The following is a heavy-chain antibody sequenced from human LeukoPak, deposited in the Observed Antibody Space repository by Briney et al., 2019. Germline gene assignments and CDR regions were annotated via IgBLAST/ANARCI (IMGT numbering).Heavy chain of an antibody. Sequence: PGGSLRLSCAASGFTFSSYGMHWVRQAPGKGLEWVAVIWYDGSNKYYADSVKGRFTISRDNSKNTLYLQMNSLRAEDTAAYYCARAPEGRWPSRGEPFDYWGQGALVTVSS. CDR1: GFTFSSYG. J-gene: IGHJ4*02. V-gene: IGHV3-33*01. CDR2: IWYDGSNK. D-gene: IGHD5-24*01. CDR3: ARAPEGRWPSRGEPFDY.